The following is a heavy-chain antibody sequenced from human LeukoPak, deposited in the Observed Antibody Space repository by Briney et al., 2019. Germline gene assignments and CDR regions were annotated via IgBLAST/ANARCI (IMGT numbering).Heavy chain of an antibody. Sequence: GESLKISCKGSGYSFTSYWIGWVRQMPGKGLEWMGIIYPGDSDTRYSPSFQGQVTISADKSISTAYLQWSSLKASDTAMYYCARIGGYCSSTSCYQYSFDYWGQGTLDTVSS. CDR1: GYSFTSYW. D-gene: IGHD2-2*01. CDR3: ARIGGYCSSTSCYQYSFDY. V-gene: IGHV5-51*01. J-gene: IGHJ4*02. CDR2: IYPGDSDT.